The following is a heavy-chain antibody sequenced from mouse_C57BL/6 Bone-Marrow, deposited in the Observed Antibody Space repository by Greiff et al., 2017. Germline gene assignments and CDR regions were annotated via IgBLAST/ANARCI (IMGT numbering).Heavy chain of an antibody. CDR1: GFSLTSYG. V-gene: IGHV2-2*01. CDR3: ARNYYYGSSRYAMDY. Sequence: VQVVESGPGLVQPSQSLSITCTVSGFSLTSYGVHWVRQSPGKGLEWLGVIWSGGSTDYNAAFISRLSISKDNSKSQVFFKMNSLQADDTAIYYCARNYYYGSSRYAMDYWGQGTSVTVSS. CDR2: IWSGGST. J-gene: IGHJ4*01. D-gene: IGHD1-1*01.